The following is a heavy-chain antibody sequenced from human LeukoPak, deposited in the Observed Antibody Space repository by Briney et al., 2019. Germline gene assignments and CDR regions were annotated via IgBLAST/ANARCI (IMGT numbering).Heavy chain of an antibody. Sequence: SGGSLRLSCAASGFTFSGSAMHWVRQASGKGLEWVGRIRSKANSYATAYAASVKGRFTISRDDSKNTAYLQMNSLRAEDTAVYYCAKISGTTSDYFDYWGQGTLVTVSS. V-gene: IGHV3-73*01. CDR2: IRSKANSYAT. CDR3: AKISGTTSDYFDY. CDR1: GFTFSGSA. J-gene: IGHJ4*02. D-gene: IGHD1-7*01.